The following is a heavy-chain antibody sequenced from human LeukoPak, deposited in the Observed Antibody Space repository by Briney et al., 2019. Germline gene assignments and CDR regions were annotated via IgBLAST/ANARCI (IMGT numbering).Heavy chain of an antibody. V-gene: IGHV1-2*02. Sequence: ASVKVSCKASGYTFTGSYMHWVRQAPGQGLEWMGWINPNSGGTNYAQKFQGRVTMTRDTSISTAYMELSRLRSDDTAVYYCARDGRTYYYDSALGYWGQGTLVTVSS. D-gene: IGHD3-22*01. CDR3: ARDGRTYYYDSALGY. CDR2: INPNSGGT. CDR1: GYTFTGSY. J-gene: IGHJ4*02.